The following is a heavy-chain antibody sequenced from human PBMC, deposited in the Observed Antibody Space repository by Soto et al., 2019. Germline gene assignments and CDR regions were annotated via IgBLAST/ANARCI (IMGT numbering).Heavy chain of an antibody. D-gene: IGHD2-2*01. V-gene: IGHV4-39*01. CDR1: GGSISSSSYY. CDR2: IYYSGST. J-gene: IGHJ5*02. CDR3: ARSLIVVVPAERFRGGLGSRWFDP. Sequence: QLQLQESGPGLVKPSETLSLTCTVSGGSISSSSYYWGWIRQPPGKGLEWIGSIYYSGSTYYNPSLKSRVTISVDTSKNQFSLKLSSVTAADTAVYYCARSLIVVVPAERFRGGLGSRWFDPWGQGTLVTVSS.